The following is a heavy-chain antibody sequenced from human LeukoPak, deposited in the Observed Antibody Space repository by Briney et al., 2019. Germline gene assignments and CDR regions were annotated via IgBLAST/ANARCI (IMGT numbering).Heavy chain of an antibody. CDR1: GFTFSSYW. CDR3: ARGYWQLGY. CDR2: IKQDGSEK. V-gene: IGHV3-7*01. J-gene: IGHJ4*02. Sequence: QPGGSLRLSCAVSGFTFSSYWMSWVRQAPGKGLEWVANIKQDGSEKYYVDSVKGRLTISRDNAKNSLYLQMNSLRAEDTAVYYCARGYWQLGYWGQGTLVTVSS. D-gene: IGHD1-26*01.